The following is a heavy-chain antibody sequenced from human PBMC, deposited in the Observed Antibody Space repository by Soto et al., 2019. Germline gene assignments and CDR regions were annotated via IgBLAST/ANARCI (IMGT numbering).Heavy chain of an antibody. CDR1: GFSFKSYE. J-gene: IGHJ4*02. Sequence: PGGSLRLSCVASGFSFKSYEMNWVRQAPGKGLEWVSAISDGGDTTYHADSVKGRFTISRDNSKNTLYLQMDSLRAEDTAIYYCAKNRGIIMIVESWGQGTLVTVSS. V-gene: IGHV3-23*01. CDR2: ISDGGDTT. D-gene: IGHD3-22*01. CDR3: AKNRGIIMIVES.